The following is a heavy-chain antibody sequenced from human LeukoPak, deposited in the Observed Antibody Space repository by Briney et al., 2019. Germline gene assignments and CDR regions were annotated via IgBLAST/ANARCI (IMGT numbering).Heavy chain of an antibody. Sequence: PGGSLRLSCAASRFTFSSYSMNWVRQAPGKGLEWVSSISSSSSYIYYADSVKGRFTISRDNAKNSLYLQMNSLRAEDTAVYYCASPSGYGGTDNWGQGTPVTVSS. D-gene: IGHD4-23*01. J-gene: IGHJ4*02. CDR2: ISSSSSYI. V-gene: IGHV3-21*01. CDR1: RFTFSSYS. CDR3: ASPSGYGGTDN.